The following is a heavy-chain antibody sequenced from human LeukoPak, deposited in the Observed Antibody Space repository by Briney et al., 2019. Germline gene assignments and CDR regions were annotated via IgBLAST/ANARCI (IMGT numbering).Heavy chain of an antibody. D-gene: IGHD2-15*01. J-gene: IGHJ4*02. CDR2: TSGSGGST. CDR3: ARAPGYCSGGSCYDY. V-gene: IGHV3-23*01. CDR1: GFTFSNYA. Sequence: HLGGSLRLSCAASGFTFSNYAMSWVRQAPGKGLEWVSLTSGSGGSTNYADSVKGRFSISRDNSKNTVYLQMKSLRADDTALYYCARAPGYCSGGSCYDYWGQGTLVTVSS.